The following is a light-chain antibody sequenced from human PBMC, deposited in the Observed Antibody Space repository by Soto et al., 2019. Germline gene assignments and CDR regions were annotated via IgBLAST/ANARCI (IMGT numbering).Light chain of an antibody. J-gene: IGKJ3*01. CDR1: QSVRSNF. V-gene: IGKV3-20*01. Sequence: EIVLTQSPGTLSLSPGERATLSCRASQSVRSNFLAWYQQKPGQAPRLLIYGASSRATGIPDRFRGSGSGTDFTLTINRLEPDAFQLYYCQQYGSPPFTFGPGTKVDIK. CDR3: QQYGSPPFT. CDR2: GAS.